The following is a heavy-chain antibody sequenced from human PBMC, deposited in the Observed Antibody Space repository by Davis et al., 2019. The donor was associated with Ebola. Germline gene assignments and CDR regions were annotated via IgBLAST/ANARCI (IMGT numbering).Heavy chain of an antibody. CDR2: INHSGST. J-gene: IGHJ6*02. V-gene: IGHV4-34*01. CDR3: ARGRTVDTVMVTGFYYGMDV. Sequence: MPSETLSLTCAVYGGSFSGYYWSWIRQPPGKGLEWIGEINHSGSTNYNPSLKSRVTISVDTSKNQFSLKLSSVTAADTAVYYCARGRTVDTVMVTGFYYGMDVWGQGTTVTVSS. D-gene: IGHD5-18*01. CDR1: GGSFSGYY.